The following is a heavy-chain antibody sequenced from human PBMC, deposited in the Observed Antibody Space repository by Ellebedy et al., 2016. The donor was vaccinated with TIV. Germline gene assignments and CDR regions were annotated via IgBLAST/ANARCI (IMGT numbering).Heavy chain of an antibody. Sequence: GGSLRLXXAASGFTVSNNYMNWVRQAPGKGLEWVAFIRSSTNSISYADSVKGRFTISRDDAENSLYLQMNSPRDEDTAVYYCARGGAGFDSMNRELSFDSWGQGTLVTVSS. J-gene: IGHJ4*02. D-gene: IGHD1-26*01. CDR2: IRSSTNSI. CDR1: GFTVSNNY. CDR3: ARGGAGFDSMNRELSFDS. V-gene: IGHV3-48*02.